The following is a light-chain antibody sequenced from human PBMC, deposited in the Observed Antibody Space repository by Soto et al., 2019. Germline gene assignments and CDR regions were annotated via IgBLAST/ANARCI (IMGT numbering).Light chain of an antibody. J-gene: IGKJ3*01. Sequence: EIVLTQSPGTLSLSPGERATLSCRASQRVSSSYLAWYQQKPGQAPRLLIYGASSRATGIPDRFSGSGSGTDFTLTISSLEPEDFAVYYCQQYGSSPPFTFDPGTKVDIK. CDR3: QQYGSSPPFT. CDR2: GAS. V-gene: IGKV3-20*01. CDR1: QRVSSSY.